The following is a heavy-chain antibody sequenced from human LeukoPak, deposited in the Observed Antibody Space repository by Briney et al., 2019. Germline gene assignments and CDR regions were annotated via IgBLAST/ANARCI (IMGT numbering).Heavy chain of an antibody. CDR2: ISNDGSNK. J-gene: IGHJ3*02. D-gene: IGHD1-7*01. Sequence: GESLRLSCAASGFTLNRHGMHWVRQAPGKGLEWVAVISNDGSNKYYADSVNGRFTISRDTYKNTLYLQMNSLRAEDTAVYYCARLKYNWNYEMAFDIWGQGAMVTVSS. CDR3: ARLKYNWNYEMAFDI. CDR1: GFTLNRHG. V-gene: IGHV3-30*03.